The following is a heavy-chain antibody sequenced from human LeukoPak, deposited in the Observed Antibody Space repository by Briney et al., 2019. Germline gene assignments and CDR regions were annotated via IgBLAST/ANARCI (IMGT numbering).Heavy chain of an antibody. CDR2: ISSDGSSS. CDR1: GFTFSNSW. V-gene: IGHV3-74*01. J-gene: IGHJ4*02. CDR3: ARMATAFDY. Sequence: GGSLRLSCAASGFTFSNSWMHWVRQVPGKGLLWVSRISSDGSSSIHADSVKGRFTISRDNAKNTLYLQMNSLRAEDTAVYYCARMATAFDYWGQGTLVTVSS. D-gene: IGHD1-1*01.